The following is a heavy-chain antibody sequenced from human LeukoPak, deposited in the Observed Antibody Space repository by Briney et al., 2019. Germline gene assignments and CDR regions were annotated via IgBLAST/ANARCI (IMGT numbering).Heavy chain of an antibody. Sequence: SETLSLTCTVSGGSISSYYWSWIRQPAGKGLEWIGRIYTSGSTNYNPSLKSRVTMSVDTSKNQFSLKLSSVTAADTAVYYCARDPLGYCSGGSCYSPKDRYFDLWGRAPWSLSPQ. CDR2: IYTSGST. CDR3: ARDPLGYCSGGSCYSPKDRYFDL. J-gene: IGHJ2*01. D-gene: IGHD2-15*01. V-gene: IGHV4-4*07. CDR1: GGSISSYY.